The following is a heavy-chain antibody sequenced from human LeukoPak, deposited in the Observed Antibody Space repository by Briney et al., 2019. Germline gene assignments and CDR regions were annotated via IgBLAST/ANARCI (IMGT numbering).Heavy chain of an antibody. J-gene: IGHJ5*02. Sequence: GESLKISCKGSGYTFTDYWIAWVRQMPGKGLEWMGIIYPSDSDTRYSPSFQGQVTFSADKSINTAYLQWSSLWASDTAIYYCARQCCRGASPGFDPWGQGTLVTVSS. D-gene: IGHD3-10*01. V-gene: IGHV5-51*01. CDR3: ARQCCRGASPGFDP. CDR1: GYTFTDYW. CDR2: IYPSDSDT.